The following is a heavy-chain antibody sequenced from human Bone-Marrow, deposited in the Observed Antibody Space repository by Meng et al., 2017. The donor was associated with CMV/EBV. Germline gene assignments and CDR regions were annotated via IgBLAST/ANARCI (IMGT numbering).Heavy chain of an antibody. CDR2: IYWNDDK. V-gene: IGHV2-5*01. D-gene: IGHD5-18*01. CDR1: GFSLSTSGVG. CDR3: AHTSPIQPTELYDY. Sequence: SGPTLVKPTQTLTLTCTFSGFSLSTSGVGVGWIRQPPGKALEWLALIYWNDDKRYSPSLKSRLTITKDTSKNQVVLTMTNMDPVDTATYYSAHTSPIQPTELYDYWGQGTLVTVSS. J-gene: IGHJ4*02.